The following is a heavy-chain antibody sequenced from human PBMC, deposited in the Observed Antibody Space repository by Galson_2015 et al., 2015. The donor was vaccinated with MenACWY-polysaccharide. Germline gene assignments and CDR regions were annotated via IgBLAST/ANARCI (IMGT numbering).Heavy chain of an antibody. CDR3: ARTNGDFDF. CDR1: GYTFTNYD. V-gene: IGHV1-8*01. Sequence: SVKVSCKASGYTFTNYDINWVRLAPGQGLEWMAWMNPKSGYSGYAQKFHGRVTLTKDTSISTAYLDLNSLRSEDTAMYYCARTNGDFDFWGQGTLITVSS. J-gene: IGHJ4*02. D-gene: IGHD4-17*01. CDR2: MNPKSGYS.